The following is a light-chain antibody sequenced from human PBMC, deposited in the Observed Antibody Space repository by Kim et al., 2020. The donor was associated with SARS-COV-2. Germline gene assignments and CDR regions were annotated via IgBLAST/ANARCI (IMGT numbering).Light chain of an antibody. CDR1: QSVLYSSNNKNY. V-gene: IGKV4-1*01. CDR3: QQYYSGPRT. CDR2: WAT. Sequence: AAINCKSSQSVLYSSNNKNYLAWYQQKPGQPPKLLIYWATTRESGVPARSSGSGSGTDFTLTISSLQAEDVAVYYCQQYYSGPRTFGQGTKVDIK. J-gene: IGKJ1*01.